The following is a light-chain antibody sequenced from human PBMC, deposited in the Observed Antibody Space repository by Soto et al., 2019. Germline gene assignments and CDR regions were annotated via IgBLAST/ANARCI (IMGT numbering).Light chain of an antibody. Sequence: EIVLTQSPATLSSSPGETATISCRASQYVGTRLAWYQHKPGQAPRLLIYYTSNRATGIPARFSGSGSGTDFTLTINSLAPEDFAIYYCHQRQSWPRTFGQGTKVDI. CDR1: QYVGTR. CDR2: YTS. J-gene: IGKJ1*01. CDR3: HQRQSWPRT. V-gene: IGKV3-11*01.